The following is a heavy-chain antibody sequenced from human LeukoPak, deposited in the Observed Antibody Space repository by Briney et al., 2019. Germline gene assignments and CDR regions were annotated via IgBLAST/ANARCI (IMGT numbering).Heavy chain of an antibody. CDR2: IYISGRT. V-gene: IGHV4-4*07. J-gene: IGHJ4*02. CDR1: GGSISTYY. D-gene: IGHD5-18*01. CDR3: AREASDTAMATYYFDY. Sequence: SETLSLTCTVSGGSISTYYWSWIRQPAGKGLEWIGRIYISGRTNYNPSLQSRVTMSVDTSRNQFSLKLRSVTAADTAVYDCAREASDTAMATYYFDYWGQGTLVTVSS.